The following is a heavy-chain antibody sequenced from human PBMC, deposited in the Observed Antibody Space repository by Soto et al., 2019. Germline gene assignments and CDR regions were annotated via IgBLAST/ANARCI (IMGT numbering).Heavy chain of an antibody. Sequence: GGSLRLSCAASGFTFSSYGMHWVRQAPGKGLEWVAVISYDGSNKHYADSVKGRFTISRDNSKNTLYLQMNSLRAEDTAVYYCVKDGRPFGVVITGVRWFDPWGQGTLVTVSS. CDR1: GFTFSSYG. V-gene: IGHV3-30*18. D-gene: IGHD3-3*01. CDR2: ISYDGSNK. CDR3: VKDGRPFGVVITGVRWFDP. J-gene: IGHJ5*02.